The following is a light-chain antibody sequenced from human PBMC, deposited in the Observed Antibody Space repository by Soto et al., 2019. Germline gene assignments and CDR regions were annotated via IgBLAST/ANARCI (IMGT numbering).Light chain of an antibody. V-gene: IGKV4-1*01. CDR2: WAS. J-gene: IGKJ4*01. Sequence: DIVMAQSPDSLAVSLGVRATINCKSSQSLLYSSNNQNYLAWYQQKPGQPPKLLIYWASSRESGVPDRFSGSASGTDFTLTISSLQAEDVAVYYCQQYYSTPLTFGGGTKVEIK. CDR1: QSLLYSSNNQNY. CDR3: QQYYSTPLT.